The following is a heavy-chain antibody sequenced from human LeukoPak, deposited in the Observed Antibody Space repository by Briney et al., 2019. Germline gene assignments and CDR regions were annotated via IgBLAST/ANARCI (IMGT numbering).Heavy chain of an antibody. J-gene: IGHJ3*02. CDR1: GFTFSSYS. CDR3: ARVSDIVVTGGAFDI. D-gene: IGHD5-12*01. Sequence: GGSLRLSCAASGFTFSSYSMNWVRQAPGKGLEWVSSISSTSIYIYYADSVKGRFTISRDNAKNSLYLQMNSLRAEDTAVYYCARVSDIVVTGGAFDIRGQGTMVTVSS. V-gene: IGHV3-21*01. CDR2: ISSTSIYI.